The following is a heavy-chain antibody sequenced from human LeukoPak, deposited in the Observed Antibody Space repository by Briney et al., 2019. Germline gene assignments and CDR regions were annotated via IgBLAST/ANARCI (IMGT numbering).Heavy chain of an antibody. CDR2: VSASADST. J-gene: IGHJ6*02. CDR3: ARRPAIFMDGVYYYSMDV. V-gene: IGHV3-23*01. Sequence: GGSLRLSCAASRFMFSKYAMSWVRQAPGKGLEWVSAVSASADSTYYADSVKGRSTISRDNSKNTLFLQMNSLRAEDTAVYYCARRPAIFMDGVYYYSMDVWGQGTTVTVSS. D-gene: IGHD2-2*01. CDR1: RFMFSKYA.